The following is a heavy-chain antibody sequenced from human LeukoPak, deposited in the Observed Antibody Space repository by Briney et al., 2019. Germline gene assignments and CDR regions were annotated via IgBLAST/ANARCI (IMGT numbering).Heavy chain of an antibody. Sequence: GASVKVSCKASGYTFTGYYMHWVRQAPGQGLEWMGWINPNSGGTNYGQQLQGRVTMTRDTSISTAYMELSRLRSDDTAVYYCARLPLWGDAFDIWGQGTMVTVSS. J-gene: IGHJ3*02. CDR2: INPNSGGT. CDR3: ARLPLWGDAFDI. CDR1: GYTFTGYY. D-gene: IGHD2-21*01. V-gene: IGHV1-2*02.